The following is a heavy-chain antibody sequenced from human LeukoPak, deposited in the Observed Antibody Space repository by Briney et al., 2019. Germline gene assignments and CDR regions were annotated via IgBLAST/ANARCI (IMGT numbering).Heavy chain of an antibody. D-gene: IGHD6-13*01. Sequence: GGSLRLSCAASGFTFSNAWMSWVRQAPGKGLEWVGRIKSKTDGGTTDYAAPVKGRFTISRDDSKNTLYLQMNSLKTEDTAVYYCARSTSSSRIFDFWGQGTLVTVSS. CDR2: IKSKTDGGTT. CDR1: GFTFSNAW. CDR3: ARSTSSSRIFDF. V-gene: IGHV3-15*01. J-gene: IGHJ4*02.